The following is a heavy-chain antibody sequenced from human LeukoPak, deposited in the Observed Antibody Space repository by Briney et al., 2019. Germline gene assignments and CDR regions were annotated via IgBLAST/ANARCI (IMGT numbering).Heavy chain of an antibody. Sequence: SETLSLTCAVYGGSFSGYYWSWIRQPPGKGLEWIGEINHSGSTNYNPSLKSRVTMSVDTSKNQFSLKLRSVTAADTAVYYCAKEGRMSMGIEYWGPGILVTVSS. J-gene: IGHJ4*02. D-gene: IGHD2-21*01. CDR3: AKEGRMSMGIEY. CDR2: INHSGST. V-gene: IGHV4-34*01. CDR1: GGSFSGYY.